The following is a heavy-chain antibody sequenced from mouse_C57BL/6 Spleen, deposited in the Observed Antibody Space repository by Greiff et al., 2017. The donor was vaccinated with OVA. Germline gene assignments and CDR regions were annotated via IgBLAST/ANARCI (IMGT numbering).Heavy chain of an antibody. V-gene: IGHV1-59*01. D-gene: IGHD2-4*01. J-gene: IGHJ1*03. Sequence: QVQLQQPGAELVRPGTSVKLSCKASGYTFTSCWMHWVKQRPGQGLEWIGVIDPSDSYTNYNQKFKGKATLTVDTSSSTAYMQLSSLTSEDSAVYYCARRKYDYDFFDVWGTGTTVTVSS. CDR1: GYTFTSCW. CDR3: ARRKYDYDFFDV. CDR2: IDPSDSYT.